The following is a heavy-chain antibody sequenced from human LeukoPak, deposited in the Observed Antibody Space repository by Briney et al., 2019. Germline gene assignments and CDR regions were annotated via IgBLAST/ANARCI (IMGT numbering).Heavy chain of an antibody. CDR3: ARDVVDYGDHDVSRWFDP. D-gene: IGHD4-17*01. V-gene: IGHV1-69*04. J-gene: IGHJ5*02. Sequence: ASVKVSCKASGGTFSSYAISWVRQAPGQGLEWMGRIIPILGIANYAQKFQGRVTITADKSTSTAYMELSSLRSEDTAVYYCARDVVDYGDHDVSRWFDPWGQGTLVTVSS. CDR2: IIPILGIA. CDR1: GGTFSSYA.